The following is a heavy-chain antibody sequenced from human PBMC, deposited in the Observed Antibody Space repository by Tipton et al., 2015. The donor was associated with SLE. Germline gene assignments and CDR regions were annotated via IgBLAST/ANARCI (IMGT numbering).Heavy chain of an antibody. J-gene: IGHJ3*02. CDR3: ARVDYDSEAFDI. D-gene: IGHD3-22*01. CDR2: IKQDGSEK. V-gene: IGHV3-7*03. Sequence: SLRLSCAASGFTFSSYWMSWVRQAPGKGLEWVANIKQDGSEKDYVDSVKGRFTISRDNAKNSLYLQMNSLRAEDTAVYYCARVDYDSEAFDIWGQGTTVTVSS. CDR1: GFTFSSYW.